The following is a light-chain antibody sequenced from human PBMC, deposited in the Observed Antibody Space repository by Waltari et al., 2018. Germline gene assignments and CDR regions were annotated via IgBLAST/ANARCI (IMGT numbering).Light chain of an antibody. CDR2: QVS. J-gene: IGLJ2*01. CDR1: SSDVGSSNL. Sequence: QSALTQPASVSGSPGQSITISCTGTSSDVGSSNLVSWYQQHPNKAPKLMIYQVSKRPSGLSNRFPGSKSGNTASLTISGLQAEDEAEYYCCSYGGSSTFVIFGGGTKLTVL. CDR3: CSYGGSSTFVI. V-gene: IGLV2-23*02.